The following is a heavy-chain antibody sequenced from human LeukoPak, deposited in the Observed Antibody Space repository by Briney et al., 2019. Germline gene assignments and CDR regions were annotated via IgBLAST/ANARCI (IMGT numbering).Heavy chain of an antibody. Sequence: GESLKISCKGSGYSFTSYWIGWVRQMPGKGLEWMGIIYPGDSDTRYSPSFQGQVTISADKSISTAYLQWSGLKASDTAMYYCARLTSGSYSGADYWGLGTLVTVSS. D-gene: IGHD1-26*01. CDR3: ARLTSGSYSGADY. J-gene: IGHJ4*02. CDR1: GYSFTSYW. V-gene: IGHV5-51*01. CDR2: IYPGDSDT.